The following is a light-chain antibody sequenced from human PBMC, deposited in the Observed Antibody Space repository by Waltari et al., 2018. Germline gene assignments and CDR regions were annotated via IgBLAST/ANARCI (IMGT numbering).Light chain of an antibody. J-gene: IGKJ1*01. CDR3: QKTYSTPT. Sequence: DIQMTQSPSSLSANVGDRVIITCRASQNIGNYLNWYQQKPGKAPRPLIYGASNLQSGVPSSFSGSGSGTYFSLTISSLQPEDFATYFCQKTYSTPTFGLGTKVEMK. CDR2: GAS. CDR1: QNIGNY. V-gene: IGKV1-39*01.